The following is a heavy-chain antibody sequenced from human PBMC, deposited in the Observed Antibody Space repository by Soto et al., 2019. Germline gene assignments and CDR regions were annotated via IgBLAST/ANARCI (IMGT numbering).Heavy chain of an antibody. Sequence: SETLSLTCAVYGGSFSGYYWSWIRQPPGKGLEWIGEINHSGSTNYNPSLRSRVTISVDTSKNQFSLELSSVTAADTAVYYCARHEGLNWNYEVWPRYYYYGMDVWGQGTTVTVSS. CDR1: GGSFSGYY. D-gene: IGHD1-7*01. J-gene: IGHJ6*02. V-gene: IGHV4-34*01. CDR3: ARHEGLNWNYEVWPRYYYYGMDV. CDR2: INHSGST.